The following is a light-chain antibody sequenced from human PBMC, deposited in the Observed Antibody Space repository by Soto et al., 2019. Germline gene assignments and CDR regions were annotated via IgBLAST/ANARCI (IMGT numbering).Light chain of an antibody. V-gene: IGKV3-15*01. J-gene: IGKJ1*01. CDR2: DAS. CDR3: QQYNNWPPTWT. Sequence: DIVMTQSPASLSVSPGARASRSGRASQTVGSNFAWYQQKPGQPPRLLIYDASTTATDIPARFTGSGSGTEFTLTISSLQSEDFAVFYCQQYNNWPPTWTFGQGTKVAI. CDR1: QTVGSN.